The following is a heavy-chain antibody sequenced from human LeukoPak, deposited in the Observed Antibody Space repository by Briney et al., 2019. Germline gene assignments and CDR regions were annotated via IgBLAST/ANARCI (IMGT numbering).Heavy chain of an antibody. CDR2: ISSSGSTI. D-gene: IGHD3-22*01. J-gene: IGHJ4*02. Sequence: NTGGSLRLSCAASGFTFSDYYMSWIRQAAGKGREWVSYISSSGSTIYYADSVKGRFTISRDNAKNSLYLQMNSLRAEDTAVYYCAGRHSYDSSGYYYVWGQGTLVTVSS. V-gene: IGHV3-11*01. CDR3: AGRHSYDSSGYYYV. CDR1: GFTFSDYY.